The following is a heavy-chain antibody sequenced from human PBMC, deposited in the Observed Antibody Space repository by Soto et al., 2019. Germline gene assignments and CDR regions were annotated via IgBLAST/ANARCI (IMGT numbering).Heavy chain of an antibody. CDR3: ASWQSGGGYYYDSSGYHAYYFDY. CDR1: GGTFSSYA. D-gene: IGHD3-22*01. CDR2: IIPIFGTA. J-gene: IGHJ4*02. Sequence: QVQLVQSGAEVKKPGSSVKVSCKASGGTFSSYAISWVRQAPGQGLEWMGGIIPIFGTANYAQKFQGRVTITADESTSTAYMELSGLRSEDTAVYYCASWQSGGGYYYDSSGYHAYYFDYWGQGTLVTVSS. V-gene: IGHV1-69*01.